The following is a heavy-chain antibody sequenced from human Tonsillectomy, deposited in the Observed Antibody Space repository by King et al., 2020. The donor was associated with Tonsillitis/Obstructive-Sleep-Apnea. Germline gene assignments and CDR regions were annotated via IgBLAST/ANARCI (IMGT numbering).Heavy chain of an antibody. D-gene: IGHD2-15*01. J-gene: IGHJ4*02. CDR2: IYYSRST. CDR3: ARDRCSGGSCYPDY. CDR1: GGSISNGGYY. Sequence: VQLQESGPGLVKPSQTLSLTCTVSGGSISNGGYYWSWLRQHPGKGLEWIGYIYYSRSTYYNPSLQSRVTISVDTSKNQFSLKLSSVTAADTAVYYCARDRCSGGSCYPDYWGQGTLVTVSS. V-gene: IGHV4-31*03.